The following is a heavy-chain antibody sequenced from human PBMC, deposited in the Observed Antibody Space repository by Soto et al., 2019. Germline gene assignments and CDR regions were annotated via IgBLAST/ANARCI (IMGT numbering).Heavy chain of an antibody. J-gene: IGHJ4*02. Sequence: GGSLRLSVTAFGSTLATHWITWFPKAPGKGVKFVANINQDRSDKHYEDSVKGRFTISRDNAKNSLYLQMNSLRAKDTAVYYCARDHVVPGIIRDYWGQGILVTVSS. CDR2: INQDRSDK. CDR1: GSTLATHW. V-gene: IGHV3-7*01. CDR3: ARDHVVPGIIRDY. D-gene: IGHD3-10*01.